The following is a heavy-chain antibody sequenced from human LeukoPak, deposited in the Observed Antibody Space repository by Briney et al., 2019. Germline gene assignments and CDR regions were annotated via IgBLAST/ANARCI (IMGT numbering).Heavy chain of an antibody. D-gene: IGHD3-9*01. CDR3: AKPERDYDILTGYSYDAFDI. V-gene: IGHV3-23*01. CDR1: GFTFSSYA. CDR2: ISGSGGST. Sequence: GGSLRLSCAASGFTFSSYAMSWVRQAPGKGLEWVSAISGSGGSTYYADSVKGRFTISRDNSKNTLYLQMNSLGAEDTAVYYCAKPERDYDILTGYSYDAFDIWGQGTMVTVSS. J-gene: IGHJ3*02.